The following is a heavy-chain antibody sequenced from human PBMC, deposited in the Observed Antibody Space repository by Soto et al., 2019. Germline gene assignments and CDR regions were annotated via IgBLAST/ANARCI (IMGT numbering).Heavy chain of an antibody. CDR2: IIPIFGTA. V-gene: IGHV1-69*13. D-gene: IGHD2-15*01. J-gene: IGHJ4*02. CDR1: GGTFSGYA. CDR3: ARDLGYPYYFDY. Sequence: SVKVSCKASGGTFSGYAISWVRQAPGQGLEWMGGIIPIFGTANYAQKFQGRVTITADESTSTAYMELSSLRSEDTAVYYCARDLGYPYYFDYWGQGTLVTVSS.